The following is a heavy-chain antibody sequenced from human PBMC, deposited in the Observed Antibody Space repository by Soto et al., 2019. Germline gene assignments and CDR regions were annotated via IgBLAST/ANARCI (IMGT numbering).Heavy chain of an antibody. V-gene: IGHV3-73*01. Sequence: PGGSLRLSCAASGFTFSGSAMHWVRQASGKGLEWVGRIRSKANSYATAYAASVKGRFTISRDDSKNTAYLQMNSLKTEDTAVYYCTIVYCSGGSCYSDYYYYYMDVWGKGTTVTVSS. CDR3: TIVYCSGGSCYSDYYYYYMDV. J-gene: IGHJ6*03. CDR1: GFTFSGSA. CDR2: IRSKANSYAT. D-gene: IGHD2-15*01.